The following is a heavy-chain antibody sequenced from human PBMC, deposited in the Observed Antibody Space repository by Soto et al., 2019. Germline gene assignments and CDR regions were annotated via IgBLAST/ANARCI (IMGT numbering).Heavy chain of an antibody. CDR3: ARRLEYSSSSDATNYYMDV. CDR2: IYYSGST. Sequence: QLQLQESGPGLVKPSETLSLTCTVSGGSISSSSYYWGWIRQPPGKGLEWIGSIYYSGSTYYNPSLKSRVTISVDTSKNQFSLNLSSVTAADTAVYYCARRLEYSSSSDATNYYMDVWGKGTTVTVSS. V-gene: IGHV4-39*01. D-gene: IGHD6-6*01. J-gene: IGHJ6*03. CDR1: GGSISSSSYY.